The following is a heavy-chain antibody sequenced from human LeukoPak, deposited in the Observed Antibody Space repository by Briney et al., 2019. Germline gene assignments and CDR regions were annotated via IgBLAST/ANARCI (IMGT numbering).Heavy chain of an antibody. Sequence: SETLSLTCTVSGGSIISSDYHWGWVRQPPGKGLEWIGTISYSGNTDYNPSLRSRVSISVDTSNNQFSLRLGSVTAADTAVYHVARIGGSGLAKRLFDIWGQGQWSPSPQ. CDR2: ISYSGNT. D-gene: IGHD2-15*01. J-gene: IGHJ3*02. CDR3: ARIGGSGLAKRLFDI. CDR1: GGSIISSDYH. V-gene: IGHV4-39*01.